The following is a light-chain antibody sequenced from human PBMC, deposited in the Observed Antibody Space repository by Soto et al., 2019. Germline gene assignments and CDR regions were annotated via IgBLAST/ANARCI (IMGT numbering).Light chain of an antibody. CDR1: SGHSSYA. V-gene: IGLV4-69*01. Sequence: QPVLTQSPSASASLGASVKLTCTLSSGHSSYAIAWHQQQPQKGPRYLMKVDSDGSHIKGDGIPDRFSGSSSGAERYLTISSLQSEDEADYYCQTWGTGVVLIGGGTKLTVL. CDR3: QTWGTGVVL. CDR2: VDSDGSH. J-gene: IGLJ2*01.